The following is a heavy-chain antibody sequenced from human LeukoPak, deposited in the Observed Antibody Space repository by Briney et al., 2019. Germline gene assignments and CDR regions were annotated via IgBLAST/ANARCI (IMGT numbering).Heavy chain of an antibody. Sequence: SETLSLTCTVSGGSISSYYWSWIRQPPGKGLEWIGYIYYSGSTNYNPSLKSRVTISVDTSKNQFSLKLSSVTAADTAVYYCARALVVGAFVYWGQGNLVTVSS. CDR1: GGSISSYY. CDR2: IYYSGST. D-gene: IGHD3-22*01. V-gene: IGHV4-59*01. CDR3: ARALVVGAFVY. J-gene: IGHJ4*02.